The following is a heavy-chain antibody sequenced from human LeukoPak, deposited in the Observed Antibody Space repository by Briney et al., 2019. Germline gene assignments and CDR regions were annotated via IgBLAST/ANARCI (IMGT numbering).Heavy chain of an antibody. CDR2: IYYSRGT. D-gene: IGHD3-16*01. CDR1: GDSIISYY. V-gene: IGHV4-59*12. CDR3: AIDWGYLEYFDY. Sequence: PSETLSLTCTVSGDSIISYYWSWSRQHPRKGVEWIGYIYYSRGTNYNPPPMSRVTIASDTSKNHFSLKLSSLTSADTAVYYCAIDWGYLEYFDYWGQGTLVTVSS. J-gene: IGHJ4*02.